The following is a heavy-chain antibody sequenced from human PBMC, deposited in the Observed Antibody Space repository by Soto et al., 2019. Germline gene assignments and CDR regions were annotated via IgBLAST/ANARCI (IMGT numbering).Heavy chain of an antibody. CDR3: ARNTGNAGTFDY. CDR2: ISAIYGTA. J-gene: IGHJ4*02. CDR1: GYTFTSYG. Sequence: ASVKVSCKASGYTFTSYGISWVRQAPGQGLEWMGWISAIYGTANYAQKFQGRVTITADESTSTAYMELSSLRSEDTAVYYCARNTGNAGTFDYWGQGTLVTVSS. V-gene: IGHV1-69*13. D-gene: IGHD6-13*01.